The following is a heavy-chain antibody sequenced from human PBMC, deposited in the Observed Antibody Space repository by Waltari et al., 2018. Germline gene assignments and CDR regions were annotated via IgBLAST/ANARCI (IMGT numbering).Heavy chain of an antibody. D-gene: IGHD3-16*01. Sequence: GWSRQPPGKGLEGTATISYSGATYYNPSLKSRVTISADTSKNQFALKLSSVTAADTAVYYCATYIGASIGTAAFDVWGQGTMVTVSS. CDR2: ISYSGAT. V-gene: IGHV4-39*01. CDR3: ATYIGASIGTAAFDV. J-gene: IGHJ3*01.